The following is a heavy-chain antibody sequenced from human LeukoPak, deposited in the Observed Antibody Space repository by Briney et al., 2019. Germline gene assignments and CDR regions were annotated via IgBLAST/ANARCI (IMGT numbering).Heavy chain of an antibody. D-gene: IGHD3-10*02. CDR1: GYDFTSNW. V-gene: IGHV5-10-1*01. CDR2: IDPSDSYT. Sequence: GESLKISCQGSGYDFTSNWITWVRQMSGKGLEWMGKIDPSDSYTIYSPSFQGHVTFSVDKSINTAFLQWSSLKPSDTAMYDCVCSDPFDIWGLGTRVTVTS. J-gene: IGHJ3*02. CDR3: VCSDPFDI.